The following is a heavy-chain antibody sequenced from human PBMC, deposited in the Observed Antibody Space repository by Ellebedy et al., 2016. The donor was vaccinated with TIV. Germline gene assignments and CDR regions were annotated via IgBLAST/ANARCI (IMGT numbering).Heavy chain of an antibody. CDR3: ASLGSSGYYDYWYFDL. Sequence: AASVKVSCKASGYTFTSYDINWVRQATGQGLEWMGWMNPNSGNTNYAQKLQGRVTMTTDTSTSTAYMELRSLRSDDTAVYYCASLGSSGYYDYWYFDLWGRGTLVTVSS. CDR1: GYTFTSYD. CDR2: MNPNSGNT. J-gene: IGHJ2*01. V-gene: IGHV1-18*01. D-gene: IGHD3-22*01.